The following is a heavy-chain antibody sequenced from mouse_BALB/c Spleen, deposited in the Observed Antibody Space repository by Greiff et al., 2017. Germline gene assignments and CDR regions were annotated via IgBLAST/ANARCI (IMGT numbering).Heavy chain of an antibody. Sequence: VKLQQSGAELVRPGTSVKVSCKTSGYAFTNYLIEWVKQRPGQGLEWIGVINPGSGGTNYNEKFKGKATLTADKSSSTAYMQLSSLTSDDSAVYFCAREDYANYFDYWGQGTTLTVSS. CDR1: GYAFTNYL. CDR2: INPGSGGT. V-gene: IGHV1-54*01. CDR3: AREDYANYFDY. D-gene: IGHD1-1*01. J-gene: IGHJ2*01.